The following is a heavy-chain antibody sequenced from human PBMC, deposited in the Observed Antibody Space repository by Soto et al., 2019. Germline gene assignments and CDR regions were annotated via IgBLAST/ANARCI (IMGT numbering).Heavy chain of an antibody. CDR2: MNPNTGKT. CDR1: GYTFTSYD. J-gene: IGHJ4*02. Sequence: ASVKVSCKASGYTFTSYDINWVRQASGQGLEWMGWMNPNTGKTGYAQKFQGRVTITADESTSTAYMELSSLRSEDTAVYYCARTLLKTYDFWSGFDYWGQGTLVTVSS. D-gene: IGHD3-3*01. CDR3: ARTLLKTYDFWSGFDY. V-gene: IGHV1-8*01.